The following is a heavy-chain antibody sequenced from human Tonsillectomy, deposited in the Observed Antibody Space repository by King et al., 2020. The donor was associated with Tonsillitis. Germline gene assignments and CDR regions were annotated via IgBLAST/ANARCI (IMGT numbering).Heavy chain of an antibody. V-gene: IGHV4-59*01. CDR3: ARGVKVYYYYYMVG. CDR1: GGSISSYY. CDR2: IYYSGST. Sequence: VQLQESGPGLVKPSETLSLTCTVSGGSISSYYWSWIRQPPGKGLEWIGYIYYSGSTNYNPSLKSQGTISVDTSKNQFSLNLSSVPAADTAVYYCARGVKVYYYYYMVGWGKGTTVTVPS. J-gene: IGHJ6*03.